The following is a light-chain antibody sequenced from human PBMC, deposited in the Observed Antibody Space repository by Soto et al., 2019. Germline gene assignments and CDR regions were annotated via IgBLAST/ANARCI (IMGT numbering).Light chain of an antibody. CDR1: SNDVGGYNY. CDR2: EVI. V-gene: IGLV2-8*01. Sequence: QSALTQPPSASGSPGQSVTISCTGTSNDVGGYNYVSWYQQHPGKAPKLMIYEVIKRPSGVPDRFSGSKSGNMASLTVSGLQADDEADYYCSSYAGSNILLFGGGTQLTVL. J-gene: IGLJ2*01. CDR3: SSYAGSNILL.